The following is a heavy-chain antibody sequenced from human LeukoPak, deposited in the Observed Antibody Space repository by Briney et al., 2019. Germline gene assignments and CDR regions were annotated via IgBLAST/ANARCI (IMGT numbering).Heavy chain of an antibody. CDR3: ARRCSSTSCHDAFDI. V-gene: IGHV1-3*01. CDR2: INAGNGNT. Sequence: ASVKVSCKASGYTFTSYAMHWVRQAPGQRLEWMGWINAGNGNTKYSQKFQGRVTITRDTSASTAYMELSSLRSEDTAVYYCARRCSSTSCHDAFDIWGQGTMVTVSS. D-gene: IGHD2-2*01. CDR1: GYTFTSYA. J-gene: IGHJ3*02.